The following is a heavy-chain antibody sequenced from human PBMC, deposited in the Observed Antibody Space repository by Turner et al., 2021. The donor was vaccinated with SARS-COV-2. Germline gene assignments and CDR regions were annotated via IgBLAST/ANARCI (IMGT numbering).Heavy chain of an antibody. CDR3: ARDRCRSSNCPMAWAFDI. CDR2: IDSSGST. D-gene: IGHD2-2*01. J-gene: IGHJ3*02. Sequence: QVQLQESGPGLVKPSETLSLTCTVSGGSISNYYWSWIRQPAGQGLEWIGRIDSSGSTNYNPSLKSRVTMSVDTAKNLFSLNLSSVTAADTALYYCARDRCRSSNCPMAWAFDIWGQGTRVTVSS. V-gene: IGHV4-4*07. CDR1: GGSISNYY.